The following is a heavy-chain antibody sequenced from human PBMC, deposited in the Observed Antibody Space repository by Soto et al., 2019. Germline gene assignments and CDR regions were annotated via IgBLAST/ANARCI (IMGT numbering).Heavy chain of an antibody. D-gene: IGHD4-4*01. CDR1: GFTFTNYA. CDR3: AKDRDDYRNYVFDY. Sequence: PGGSLRLSCAASGFTFTNYAMTWVRQAPGKGLEWVSISSGSGSGGSTNYADSVKGRFTISRDNSENTLYLQMNSLRVEDTAVYYCAKDRDDYRNYVFDYWGQGTLVTVSS. J-gene: IGHJ4*02. V-gene: IGHV3-23*01. CDR2: SSGSGSGGST.